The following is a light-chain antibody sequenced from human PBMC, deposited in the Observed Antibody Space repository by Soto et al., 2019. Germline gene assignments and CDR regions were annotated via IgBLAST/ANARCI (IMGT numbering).Light chain of an antibody. V-gene: IGLV2-14*01. J-gene: IGLJ1*01. CDR1: SRDVGGYNY. CDR2: DVS. Sequence: QSVLTQPASVSGSPGQSITISCTGTSRDVGGYNYVSWYQKHPGRAPQLLVHDVSTRPSGVSYRFSGSKSGNTAFLTISGLQAEDEADYYCISYTTSSLYVFGTGNKVTVL. CDR3: ISYTTSSLYV.